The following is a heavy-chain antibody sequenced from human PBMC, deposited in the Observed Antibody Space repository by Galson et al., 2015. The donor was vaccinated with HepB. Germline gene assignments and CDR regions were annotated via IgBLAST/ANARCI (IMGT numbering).Heavy chain of an antibody. Sequence: SVKVSCKASGGTFSSYAISWVRQAPGQGLEWMGGIIPIFGTANYAQKFQGRVTITADEPTSTAYMELSCLRSEDTAVYYCARETRGIVVVPAAIPQNPFDLWGRGTLVTVSS. D-gene: IGHD2-2*02. CDR2: IIPIFGTA. CDR3: ARETRGIVVVPAAIPQNPFDL. J-gene: IGHJ2*01. CDR1: GGTFSSYA. V-gene: IGHV1-69*13.